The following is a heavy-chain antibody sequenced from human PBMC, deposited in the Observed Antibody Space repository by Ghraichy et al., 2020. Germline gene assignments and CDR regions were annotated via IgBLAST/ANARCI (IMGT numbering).Heavy chain of an antibody. J-gene: IGHJ4*02. CDR1: GFTFSDHY. D-gene: IGHD6-19*01. V-gene: IGHV3-72*01. CDR3: ATRIAVARGEDY. CDR2: SRNKRNGYTK. Sequence: HSCAASGFTFSDHYVDWVRQAPGKGLEWVGRSRNKRNGYTKEYAASVEGRFTISRDDSKSSVYLQMNSLKTEDTAVYYCATRIAVARGEDYWGQGTLVTVSS.